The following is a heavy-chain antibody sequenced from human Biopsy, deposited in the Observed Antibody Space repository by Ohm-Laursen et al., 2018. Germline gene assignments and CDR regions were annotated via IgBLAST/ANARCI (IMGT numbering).Heavy chain of an antibody. CDR2: ISNSGNT. D-gene: IGHD2-15*01. J-gene: IGHJ4*02. CDR1: GDSINSSY. CDR3: ARRGSGGRSFDY. V-gene: IGHV4-59*08. Sequence: TLSLTCTVSGDSINSSYWSWIRQAPGKGLEWIGFISNSGNTNYNPPLKSRVTISADTSKNQFSLKLGSVTVADTAVFYCARRGSGGRSFDYWGQGSLVTVSS.